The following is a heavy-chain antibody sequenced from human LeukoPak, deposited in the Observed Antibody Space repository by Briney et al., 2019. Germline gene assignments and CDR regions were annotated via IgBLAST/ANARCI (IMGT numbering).Heavy chain of an antibody. D-gene: IGHD6-19*01. Sequence: GGSLRLSCAASGFTFSSYAMSWVRQAPGKGLEWVSAISGGGGSTYYADSVKGRFTISRDNSKNTLYLRMNSLRAEDTAVYYCAKDRAGASYYFDYWSQGTLVTVSS. CDR1: GFTFSSYA. V-gene: IGHV3-23*01. CDR2: ISGGGGST. J-gene: IGHJ4*02. CDR3: AKDRAGASYYFDY.